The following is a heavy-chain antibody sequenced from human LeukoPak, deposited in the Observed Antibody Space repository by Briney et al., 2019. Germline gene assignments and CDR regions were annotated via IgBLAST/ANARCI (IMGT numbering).Heavy chain of an antibody. CDR3: VRGWVPHGEKSSSAT. Sequence: SETLSLTCTVSGASINSDYWTWVRQLPGKGLEWIGRIFASGSTNYNPYLRSRITMSVDTSKNQFSLDLSSVTAADTGVYYCVRGWVPHGEKSSSATWDQGNLTTVSS. CDR2: IFASGST. CDR1: GASINSDY. J-gene: IGHJ4*02. D-gene: IGHD3-10*01. V-gene: IGHV4-4*07.